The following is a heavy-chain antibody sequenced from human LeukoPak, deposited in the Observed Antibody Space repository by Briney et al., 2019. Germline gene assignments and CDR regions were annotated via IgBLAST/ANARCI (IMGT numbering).Heavy chain of an antibody. D-gene: IGHD3-22*01. CDR2: IFHSGFI. CDR3: AKSDSLGYWYFDD. V-gene: IGHV4-4*02. J-gene: IGHJ4*02. CDR1: GDSISNNKW. Sequence: PSETLSLTCTVSGDSISNNKWWNWVRQPPGKGLEWIGEIFHSGFINYNPSLKSRLTISVDKSTNQFSLKLRSVTAADTAVYYCAKSDSLGYWYFDDWGQGTLVTVSS.